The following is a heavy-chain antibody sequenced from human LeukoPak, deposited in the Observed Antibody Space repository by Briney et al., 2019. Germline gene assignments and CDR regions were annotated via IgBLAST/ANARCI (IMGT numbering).Heavy chain of an antibody. Sequence: ASETLSLTCAVYGGSFSVYYWSWIRQPPGKGLEWIGEINHSGSTNYNPSLKSRVTISVDTSKNQFSLKLSSVTAADTAVYYCARGVPAADWGQGTLVTVSS. CDR3: ARGVPAAD. J-gene: IGHJ4*02. D-gene: IGHD2-2*01. CDR1: GGSFSVYY. CDR2: INHSGST. V-gene: IGHV4-34*01.